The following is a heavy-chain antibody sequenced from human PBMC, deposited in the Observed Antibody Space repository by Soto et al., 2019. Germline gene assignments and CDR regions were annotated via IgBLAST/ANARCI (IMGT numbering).Heavy chain of an antibody. V-gene: IGHV4-39*01. J-gene: IGHJ5*02. CDR3: ARLGGTGSSRDRRFDP. Sequence: PSETLSLTCTVSGGSISSSSYYWGGIRHPPGKGLEWIGSIYYSGITYYNPSLKSRVTISVDTSKNQFSLKLSSVTAADTAVYYCARLGGTGSSRDRRFDPWGQGTLVTVSS. D-gene: IGHD6-13*01. CDR1: GGSISSSSYY. CDR2: IYYSGIT.